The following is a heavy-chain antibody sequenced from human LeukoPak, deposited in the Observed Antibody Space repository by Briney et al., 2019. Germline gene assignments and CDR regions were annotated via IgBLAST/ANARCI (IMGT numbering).Heavy chain of an antibody. CDR1: GFTFSDYS. CDR2: MTPSSSYI. CDR3: VRLRRNSDSSGYHYYYDY. V-gene: IGHV3-21*01. D-gene: IGHD3-22*01. Sequence: GGSLRLSCAASGFTFSDYSINWVRQAPGKGLEWVSSMTPSSSYIYYADSVKGRFTISRDNAKNSLYLQMNSLRAEDTAVYYCVRLRRNSDSSGYHYYYDYWGQGTLVTVSS. J-gene: IGHJ4*02.